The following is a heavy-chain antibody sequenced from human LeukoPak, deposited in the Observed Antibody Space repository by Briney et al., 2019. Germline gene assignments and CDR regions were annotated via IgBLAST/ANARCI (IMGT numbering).Heavy chain of an antibody. CDR1: GYTFTSYD. Sequence: GASVKVSRKASGYTFTSYDINWVRQATGQGLEWMGWISAYNGNTNYAQKLQGRVTMTTDTSTSTAYMELRSLRSDDTAVYYCARVVIITMVRRKQARYYYYYMDVWGKGTTVTISS. V-gene: IGHV1-18*01. CDR3: ARVVIITMVRRKQARYYYYYMDV. CDR2: ISAYNGNT. D-gene: IGHD3-10*01. J-gene: IGHJ6*03.